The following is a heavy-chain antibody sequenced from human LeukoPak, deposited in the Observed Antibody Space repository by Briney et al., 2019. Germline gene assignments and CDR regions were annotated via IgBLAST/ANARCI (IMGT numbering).Heavy chain of an antibody. CDR3: ARDFSSTVPLRYFDWLPIGGFDY. CDR1: GGSISSSSYY. J-gene: IGHJ4*02. Sequence: PSETPSLTCTVSGGSISSSSYYWGWIRQPPGKGLEWIGSIYYSGSTYYNPSLKSRVTISVDTSKNQFSLKLSSVTAADTAVYYCARDFSSTVPLRYFDWLPIGGFDYWGQGTLVTVSS. V-gene: IGHV4-39*07. CDR2: IYYSGST. D-gene: IGHD3-9*01.